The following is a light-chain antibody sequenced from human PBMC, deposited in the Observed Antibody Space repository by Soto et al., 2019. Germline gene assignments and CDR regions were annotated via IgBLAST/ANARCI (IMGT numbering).Light chain of an antibody. Sequence: EIVLTQSPATLSLSPVETSTLSCRASQSVSGYIGWYQQKPGQAPRLLIYADSNRATGIPARFSGSGSGTEFTLTINSLQSEDSAVYYCQKHNQWPINFGQGTRLEIK. J-gene: IGKJ5*01. V-gene: IGKV3D-15*01. CDR2: ADS. CDR1: QSVSGY. CDR3: QKHNQWPIN.